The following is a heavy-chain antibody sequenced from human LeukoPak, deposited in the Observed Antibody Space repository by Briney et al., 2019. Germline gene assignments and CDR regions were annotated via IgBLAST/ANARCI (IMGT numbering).Heavy chain of an antibody. CDR2: INHSGST. CDR3: ARGSRRITIFGVAPNWFDP. Sequence: SETLSLTCAVYGGSFSGYYWSWLRQPPGKGLEWIGEINHSGSTNYNPSLKSRVTISVDTSKNQFSLKLSSVTAADTAVYYCARGSRRITIFGVAPNWFDPWGQGTLVTVSS. D-gene: IGHD3-3*01. V-gene: IGHV4-34*01. J-gene: IGHJ5*02. CDR1: GGSFSGYY.